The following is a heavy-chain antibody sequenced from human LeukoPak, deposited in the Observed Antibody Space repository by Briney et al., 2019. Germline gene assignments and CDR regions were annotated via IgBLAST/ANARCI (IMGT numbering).Heavy chain of an antibody. V-gene: IGHV4-30-4*08. CDR1: GGSISSGDYY. CDR2: IYYSGST. CDR3: ARVVGGSYYFAFDI. Sequence: SETLSLTCTVSGGSISSGDYYWSWIRQPPGKGLEWIGYIYYSGSTYYNPSLKSRVTISVDTPKNQFSLKLSSVTAADTAVYYCARVVGGSYYFAFDIWGQGTMVTVSS. D-gene: IGHD1-26*01. J-gene: IGHJ3*02.